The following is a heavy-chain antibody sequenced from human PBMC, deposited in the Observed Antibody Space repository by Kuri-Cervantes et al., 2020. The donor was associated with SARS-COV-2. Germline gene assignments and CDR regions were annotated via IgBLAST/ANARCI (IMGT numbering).Heavy chain of an antibody. CDR2: IYYSGST. CDR3: ASHPYCSSTSCYPPIEYFQH. V-gene: IGHV4-39*01. D-gene: IGHD2-2*01. Sequence: SETLSLTCTVSGGSISSSSYYWGWIRQPPGMEREWYGSIYYSGSTYYNPSLKSRVTISVDTSKNQFSLKLSSVTAADTAVYYCASHPYCSSTSCYPPIEYFQHWGQGTLVTVSS. CDR1: GGSISSSSYY. J-gene: IGHJ1*01.